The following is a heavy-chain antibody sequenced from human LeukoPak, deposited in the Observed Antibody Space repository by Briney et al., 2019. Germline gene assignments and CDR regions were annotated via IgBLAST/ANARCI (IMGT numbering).Heavy chain of an antibody. V-gene: IGHV1-46*01. CDR3: ARVSGDYSMPFDY. CDR2: INPSGGST. J-gene: IGHJ4*02. Sequence: ASVKVSCKASGYTFTRYFMHWVRQAPGQGLEWMGIINPSGGSTTYAQKFQGRVTMTRDMSPSTVYMELSSLRSEDTAVYYCARVSGDYSMPFDYWGQGTLVTVSS. CDR1: GYTFTRYF. D-gene: IGHD2/OR15-2a*01.